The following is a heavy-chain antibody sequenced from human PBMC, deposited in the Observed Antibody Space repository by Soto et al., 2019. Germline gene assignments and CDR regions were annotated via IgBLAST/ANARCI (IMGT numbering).Heavy chain of an antibody. CDR1: GITFIYAW. D-gene: IGHD3-10*01. CDR2: IKSQASGGTI. J-gene: IGHJ1*01. CDR3: FHILCLAHPYSYF. Sequence: VGSLRLSCAASGITFIYAWMDWVRQAPGKRLEWVGRIKSQASGGTIDYAAPVKGRFTISRDDSKNTVYLQMDSLKTEDTAVYYCFHILCLAHPYSYFWCQGTQGTGFS. V-gene: IGHV3-15*07.